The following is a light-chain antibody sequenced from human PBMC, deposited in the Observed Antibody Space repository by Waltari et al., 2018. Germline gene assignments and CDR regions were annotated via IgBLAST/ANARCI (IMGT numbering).Light chain of an antibody. Sequence: IVLTQSPDTLSLSPGERATLPCRASQSGSSISLAWYQQKPGRAPRLLRYGTSSRAPGFPDRFSGSGSGTDFTLTISRLEPQDFAVNHWQQYDGSAVTFGGGTNVEIK. CDR3: QQYDGSAVT. V-gene: IGKV3-20*01. CDR2: GTS. J-gene: IGKJ4*01. CDR1: QSGSSIS.